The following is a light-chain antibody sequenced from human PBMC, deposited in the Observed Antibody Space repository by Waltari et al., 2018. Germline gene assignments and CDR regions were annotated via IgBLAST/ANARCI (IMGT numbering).Light chain of an antibody. CDR3: QVWDDTTNSGV. CDR2: YDT. Sequence: YVLTQPPSVSVAPGKTATLPCRGANIESKTVNWYQQKPGQAPVLVLFYDTDRPPGIPDRFSGSNSGNTATLTISWVEAGDEADYHCQVWDDTTNSGVFGGGTRLTVL. J-gene: IGLJ3*02. V-gene: IGLV3-21*04. CDR1: NIESKT.